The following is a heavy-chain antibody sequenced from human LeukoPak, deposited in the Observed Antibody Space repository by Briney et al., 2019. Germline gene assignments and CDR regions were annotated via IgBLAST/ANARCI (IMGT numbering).Heavy chain of an antibody. V-gene: IGHV1-69*04. CDR1: GYTFTSYG. CDR3: TRDSGDSSGYFDY. D-gene: IGHD3-22*01. J-gene: IGHJ4*02. CDR2: IIPILGIP. Sequence: SVKVSCKASGYTFTSYGISWVRQAPGQGLEWMGRIIPILGIPKYAQKFQGRVTITADKSTSTAYLELSSLRSEDTAAYYCTRDSGDSSGYFDYWGQGTLVTVSS.